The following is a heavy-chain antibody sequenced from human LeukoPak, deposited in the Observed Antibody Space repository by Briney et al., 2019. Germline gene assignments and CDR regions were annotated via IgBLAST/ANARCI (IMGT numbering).Heavy chain of an antibody. CDR2: INPNSGGT. CDR3: ARDYSGQWEQLTGWWIDP. Sequence: GASLKVSCKASGYTFTGYYMHWVRQAPGQGLEWMGWINPNSGGTNYAQKFQGRVTVTRDMSTRTVYMELSDIRPEDTALYYCARDYSGQWEQLTGWWIDPWGQGTLVIVSS. V-gene: IGHV1-2*02. CDR1: GYTFTGYY. D-gene: IGHD1-26*01. J-gene: IGHJ5*02.